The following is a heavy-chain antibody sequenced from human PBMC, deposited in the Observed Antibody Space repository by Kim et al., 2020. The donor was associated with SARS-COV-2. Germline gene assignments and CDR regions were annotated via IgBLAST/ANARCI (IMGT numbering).Heavy chain of an antibody. CDR2: T. V-gene: IGHV3-74*01. D-gene: IGHD2-21*01. J-gene: IGHJ4*02. Sequence: TDYADSVKGRFTISRDNAETTLCLQMNSLTGEDTAVYYCARDVSGEDDHWGQGTLVTVSS. CDR3: ARDVSGEDDH.